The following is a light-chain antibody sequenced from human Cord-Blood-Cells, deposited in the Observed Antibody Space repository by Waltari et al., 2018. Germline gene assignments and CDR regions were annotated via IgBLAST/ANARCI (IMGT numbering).Light chain of an antibody. CDR1: QGISIY. CDR2: AAS. Sequence: AIRITQSPSSLSASTGDRVTITCRASQGISIYLAWYQQKPGKAPKLLIYAASTLQSGVPSRFSGSGSGTDFTLTISCLQSEDFATYYCQQYYSYPPYTFGQGTKLEIK. CDR3: QQYYSYPPYT. J-gene: IGKJ2*01. V-gene: IGKV1-8*01.